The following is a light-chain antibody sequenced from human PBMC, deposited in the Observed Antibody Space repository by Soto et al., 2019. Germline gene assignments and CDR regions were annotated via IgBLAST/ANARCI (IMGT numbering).Light chain of an antibody. CDR1: QSISSY. Sequence: DIQMTQSPSSLSASVGDRVTITCLASQSISSYLNWYQQKPGKAPKLLIYAASSLQSGVPSRFSGSGSGTDFTLTISSLQPEDFATYYCLQSYSIPLTFGGGTKVEIK. J-gene: IGKJ4*01. CDR3: LQSYSIPLT. CDR2: AAS. V-gene: IGKV1-39*01.